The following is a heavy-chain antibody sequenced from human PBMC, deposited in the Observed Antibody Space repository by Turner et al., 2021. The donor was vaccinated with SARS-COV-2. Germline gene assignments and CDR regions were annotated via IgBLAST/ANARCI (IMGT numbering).Heavy chain of an antibody. CDR3: ASSRGH. J-gene: IGHJ4*02. CDR2: IYTSGST. V-gene: IGHV4-4*07. CDR1: GGSISSYS. Sequence: QVHLQESRPGLVYLPVTLSPTCTVSGGSISSYSWCWIRQPAGEGLEWVGRIYTSGSTNYNPSLRSRVTMSVDTSKNQFSLKLSSVTAADTAVYYCASSRGHWGQGTLVTVSS.